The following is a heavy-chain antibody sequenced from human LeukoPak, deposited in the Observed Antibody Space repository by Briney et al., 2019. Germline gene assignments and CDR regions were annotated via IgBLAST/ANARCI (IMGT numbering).Heavy chain of an antibody. V-gene: IGHV3-74*01. CDR3: VLDLFSSFAFDI. Sequence: GGSLRLSCAASGFTFDDYTMHWVRQAPGKGLLWVSRINSDGSSAYYADSVKGRFTTSRDNAKNALHLQMNSLTAEDTAVYYCVLDLFSSFAFDIWGQGTMVTVSS. CDR2: INSDGSSA. CDR1: GFTFDDYT. D-gene: IGHD3/OR15-3a*01. J-gene: IGHJ3*02.